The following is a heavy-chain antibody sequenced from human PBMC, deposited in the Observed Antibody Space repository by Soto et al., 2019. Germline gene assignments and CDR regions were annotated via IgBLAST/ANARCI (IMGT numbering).Heavy chain of an antibody. V-gene: IGHV4-59*01. CDR3: ARMSDTAMVPLDY. D-gene: IGHD5-18*01. Sequence: PSAPLSVTCTVSCGSISSYYWSWIRQPPGKGLEWIGYIYYSGSTNYNPSLKSRVTISVDTSKNQFSLKLSSVTAADTAVYYCARMSDTAMVPLDYWGQGNLVAV. CDR1: CGSISSYY. J-gene: IGHJ4*02. CDR2: IYYSGST.